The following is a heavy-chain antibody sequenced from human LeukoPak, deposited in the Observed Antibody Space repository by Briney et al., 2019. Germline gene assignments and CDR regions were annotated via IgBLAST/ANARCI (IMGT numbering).Heavy chain of an antibody. Sequence: GGALRLSCTTSVFTFVDYAMTWVRQAPWKGLEWVGFIRSKIYGGTPEYAASVEGRFTISRDDSKGIAYLQMNSLKTEDTAVYYCTRDQTPYHWGQGTLVTVSS. J-gene: IGHJ5*02. CDR2: IRSKIYGGTP. V-gene: IGHV3-49*04. CDR3: TRDQTPYH. CDR1: VFTFVDYA.